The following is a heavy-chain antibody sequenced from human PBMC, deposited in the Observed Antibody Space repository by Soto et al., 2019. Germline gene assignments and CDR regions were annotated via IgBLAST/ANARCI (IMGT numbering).Heavy chain of an antibody. J-gene: IGHJ5*02. CDR2: INAGNGNT. V-gene: IGHV1-3*01. Sequence: QVQLVQSGAEVKKPGASVKVSCKASGYTFTSYAMHWVRQAPGQRLEWMGWINAGNGNTKYSQKFQGRVTITRDTSASTAYMELSSLRSEDTAVYYCARDMIMDRALTPNNWFDPWGQGTLVTVSS. CDR3: ARDMIMDRALTPNNWFDP. D-gene: IGHD3-10*01. CDR1: GYTFTSYA.